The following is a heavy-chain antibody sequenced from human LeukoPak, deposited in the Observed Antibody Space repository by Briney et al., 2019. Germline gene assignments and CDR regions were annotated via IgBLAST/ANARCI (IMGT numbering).Heavy chain of an antibody. V-gene: IGHV4-59*01. J-gene: IGHJ4*02. CDR1: GGSLSSYY. CDR2: IYYSGST. D-gene: IGHD3-10*01. Sequence: PSETLSLTCTVSGGSLSSYYWSWIRQPPGKGLEGIGYIYYSGSTNYNPSLMSRVTLSVDTSKNQFSLKLRSVTAADTAVYYCARVKYGSGSYLDYWGQGTLVTVSS. CDR3: ARVKYGSGSYLDY.